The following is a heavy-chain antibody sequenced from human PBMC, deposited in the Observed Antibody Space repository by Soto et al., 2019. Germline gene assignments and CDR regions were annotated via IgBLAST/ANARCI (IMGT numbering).Heavy chain of an antibody. CDR1: GFTVSNNY. CDR3: ARDPVDNGAAAGDY. Sequence: EVQLVESGGGLIQPGGSLRLSCTPSGFTVSNNYMSWVRQAPGKGLECVSVIYADGRTYYADSVKGRFTISRDSSKNTLYLQMNSLRAEDTAVYYWARDPVDNGAAAGDYWGQGTLVTVSS. D-gene: IGHD6-13*01. V-gene: IGHV3-53*01. CDR2: IYADGRT. J-gene: IGHJ4*02.